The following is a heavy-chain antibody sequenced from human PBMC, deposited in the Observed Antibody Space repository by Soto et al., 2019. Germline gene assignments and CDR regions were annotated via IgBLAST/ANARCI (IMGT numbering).Heavy chain of an antibody. D-gene: IGHD1-26*01. V-gene: IGHV3-53*01. CDR1: GFSVSSNY. CDR3: ARHRHPRGTVGATSPLDP. CDR2: HYSGGST. Sequence: DVQLVESGGGLVQPGGSLRLSCAISGFSVSSNYLSWVRQAPGKGLEWVSVHYSGGSTYYADSVQGRFTISRDKSNNTLYPQMRRVRAEDTAVYFCARHRHPRGTVGATSPLDPWGQGTQVTVSS. J-gene: IGHJ5*02.